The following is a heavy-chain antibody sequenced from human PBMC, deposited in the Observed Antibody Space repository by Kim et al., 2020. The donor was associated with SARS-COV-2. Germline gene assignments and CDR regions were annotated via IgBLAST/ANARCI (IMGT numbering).Heavy chain of an antibody. Sequence: GGSLRLSCAASGFTFSNAWMSWVRQAPGNGLEWVGRIKSKTDGGTTDYAAPVKGIFTISRDDSKNTLYLQMNSLKTEDTAVYYCTRWGSSVDNYYGMDVWGQGTTVTVSS. V-gene: IGHV3-15*01. CDR1: GFTFSNAW. CDR2: IKSKTDGGTT. D-gene: IGHD6-13*01. J-gene: IGHJ6*02. CDR3: TRWGSSVDNYYGMDV.